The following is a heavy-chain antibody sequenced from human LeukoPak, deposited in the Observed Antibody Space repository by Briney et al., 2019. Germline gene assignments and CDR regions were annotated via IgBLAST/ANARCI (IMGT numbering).Heavy chain of an antibody. CDR1: GFTFSSYS. V-gene: IGHV3-21*01. CDR2: ISSSSSYI. Sequence: PGGSLRLSCAASGFTFSSYSMNWVRQAPGKGLEWVSSISSSSSYIYYADSVKGRFTISRDNAKNSLYLQMNSLRAEDTAVCYCAREQRITMVRGVIIRGLDYWGQGTLVTVSS. CDR3: AREQRITMVRGVIIRGLDY. D-gene: IGHD3-10*01. J-gene: IGHJ4*02.